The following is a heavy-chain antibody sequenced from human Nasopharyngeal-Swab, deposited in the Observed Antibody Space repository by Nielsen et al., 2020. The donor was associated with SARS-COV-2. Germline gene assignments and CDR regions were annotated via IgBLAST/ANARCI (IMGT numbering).Heavy chain of an antibody. J-gene: IGHJ3*02. CDR3: TRGVVVVAAKDAFDI. Sequence: LSLTCAASGFTFSSYSMNWVRQAPGKGLEWVSSISSSSSYIYYADSVKGRFTISRDNAKNTLYLQMNSLRAEDTAVYYCTRGVVVVAAKDAFDIWGQGTMVTVSS. CDR1: GFTFSSYS. V-gene: IGHV3-21*01. CDR2: ISSSSSYI. D-gene: IGHD2-15*01.